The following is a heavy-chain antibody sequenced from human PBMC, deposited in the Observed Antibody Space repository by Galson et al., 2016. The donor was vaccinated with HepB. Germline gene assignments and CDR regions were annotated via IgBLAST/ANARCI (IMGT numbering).Heavy chain of an antibody. Sequence: SLRLSCAASGFTFSNYAMSWVRQAPGKGLEWVSGISRSGSRTHYADSVKGRFSISRDNSKNTVYLQMNSLRAEDTAVYYCAKARDQWLVVYHFDYWGQGNLVTVSS. J-gene: IGHJ4*02. CDR3: AKARDQWLVVYHFDY. CDR2: ISRSGSRT. D-gene: IGHD6-19*01. CDR1: GFTFSNYA. V-gene: IGHV3-23*01.